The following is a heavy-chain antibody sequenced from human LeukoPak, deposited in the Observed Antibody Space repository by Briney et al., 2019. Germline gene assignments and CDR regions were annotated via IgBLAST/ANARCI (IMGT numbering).Heavy chain of an antibody. D-gene: IGHD3-9*01. J-gene: IGHJ4*02. Sequence: GGSLRLSCAASGFSFSSYAMHWVRQAPGKGLEWVAVISYEGSNKYYADSVKGRFTIPRDNPKNTLYLQMNSLRAEDTAVYYCARAATYDILTGMADYFDYWGQGTLVTVSS. V-gene: IGHV3-30-3*01. CDR2: ISYEGSNK. CDR1: GFSFSSYA. CDR3: ARAATYDILTGMADYFDY.